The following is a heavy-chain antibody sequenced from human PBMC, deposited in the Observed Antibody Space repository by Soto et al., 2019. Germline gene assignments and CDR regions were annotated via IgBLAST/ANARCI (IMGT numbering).Heavy chain of an antibody. V-gene: IGHV1-46*03. CDR3: TRGLASGDY. J-gene: IGHJ4*02. D-gene: IGHD6-6*01. CDR1: GYIFTNFY. Sequence: QVQLVQPGAEVQKPGASVKFSCKASGYIFTNFYIHWVRQAPGQVLEWIGIINPNGGSTNYAQNFQGIVTMTRDTSTSPVYMDLSSRRSEDTAVYYCTRGLASGDYWGQGTLITVSS. CDR2: INPNGGST.